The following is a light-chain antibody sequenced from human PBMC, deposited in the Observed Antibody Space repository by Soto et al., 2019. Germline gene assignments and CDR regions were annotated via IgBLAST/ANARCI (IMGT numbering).Light chain of an antibody. CDR1: QSVSSY. J-gene: IGKJ4*02. CDR2: DAS. CDR3: QQRSNWLLT. Sequence: EIVLTQSPATLSLSPGERATLSCRASQSVSSYLAWYQQKPGQAPRLLIYDASNRATGIPARFSGSGSGTDFTLTISSLEPEDVAVYYWQQRSNWLLTFGGGTKVESK. V-gene: IGKV3-11*01.